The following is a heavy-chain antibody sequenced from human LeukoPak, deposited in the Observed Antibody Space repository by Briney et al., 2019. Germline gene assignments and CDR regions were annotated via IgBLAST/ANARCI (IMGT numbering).Heavy chain of an antibody. CDR2: IYYSGST. D-gene: IGHD2-2*01. Sequence: SETLSLTCTVSGDSISSSYWSWIRQHPGKGLEWIGYIYYSGSTYYNPSLKSRVTISVDTSKNQFSLKLSSVTAADTAVYYCARAVVVPAGWVNYYYGMDVWGQGTTVTVSS. CDR3: ARAVVVPAGWVNYYYGMDV. V-gene: IGHV4-59*06. CDR1: GDSISSSY. J-gene: IGHJ6*02.